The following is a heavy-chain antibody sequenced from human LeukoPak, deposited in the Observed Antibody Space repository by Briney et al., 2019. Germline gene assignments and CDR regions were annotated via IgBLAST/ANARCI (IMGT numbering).Heavy chain of an antibody. J-gene: IGHJ6*03. V-gene: IGHV5-51*01. D-gene: IGHD6-19*01. CDR3: ARAGTYYYYHMDV. Sequence: GESLKISCKGSGYRFTNYWIGWVRQLPGKGLEWLGIIYPGDSDTRYSPSFQGQVTISADKSISTAYLQWSSLKASDTAIYYCARAGTYYYYHMDVWGKGTTVTVFS. CDR1: GYRFTNYW. CDR2: IYPGDSDT.